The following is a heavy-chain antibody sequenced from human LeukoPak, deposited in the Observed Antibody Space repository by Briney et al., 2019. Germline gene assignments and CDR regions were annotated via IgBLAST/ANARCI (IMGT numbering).Heavy chain of an antibody. D-gene: IGHD5-18*01. CDR2: INPSGGST. V-gene: IGHV1-46*01. Sequence: ASVKVSCTASGYTFTSYYMHWVRQAPGQGLEWMGIINPSGGSTSYAQKFQGRVTMTRDTSTSTVYMELSSLRSEDTAVYYCARGLDTATGTQSAGPDYWGQGTLVTVSS. CDR1: GYTFTSYY. J-gene: IGHJ4*02. CDR3: ARGLDTATGTQSAGPDY.